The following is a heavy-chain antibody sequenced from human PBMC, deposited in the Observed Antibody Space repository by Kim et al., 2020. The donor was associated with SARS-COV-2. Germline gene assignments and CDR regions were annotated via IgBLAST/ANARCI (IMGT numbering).Heavy chain of an antibody. J-gene: IGHJ5*01. CDR1: GFIFSSYE. D-gene: IGHD6-13*01. V-gene: IGHV3-48*03. CDR2: ISSSGSTK. Sequence: GGSLRLSCAASGFIFSSYEMNWVRQAPGKGLEWISYISSSGSTKYYADSVKGRFTVSRDNAQNSVYLQMNSLRAEDTAVYYCASRAGYSRGWFAYWGQGSLVTVSS. CDR3: ASRAGYSRGWFAY.